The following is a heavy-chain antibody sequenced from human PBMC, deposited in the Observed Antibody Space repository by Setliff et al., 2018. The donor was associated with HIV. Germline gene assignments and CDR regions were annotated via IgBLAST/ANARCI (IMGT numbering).Heavy chain of an antibody. CDR1: GFTLSVYG. V-gene: IGHV3-33*06. J-gene: IGHJ4*02. D-gene: IGHD1-1*01. CDR3: AKDLVTTTGPDY. CDR2: LWYDGGKK. Sequence: WGSLRLSCEGSGFTLSVYGMHWVRQAPGKGLEWVAVLWYDGGKKHYADSLKGRFTISRDDSKNTLYLQMNSLRAEDTAVYYCAKDLVTTTGPDYWGQGTLVTVSS.